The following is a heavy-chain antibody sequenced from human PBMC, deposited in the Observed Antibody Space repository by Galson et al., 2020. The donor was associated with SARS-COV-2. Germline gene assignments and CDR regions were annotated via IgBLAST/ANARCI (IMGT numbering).Heavy chain of an antibody. CDR1: GGSITSRSYY. CDR2: IYYDGKT. CDR3: ARFSIYTTTSHFDY. D-gene: IGHD2-2*02. J-gene: IGHJ4*02. Sequence: SETLSLTYTVSGGSITSRSYYWGWIRQPPGKGLEWIGNIYYDGKTYYNPSLKSRATISIDTSKNQFSLELKSVTAADTAVYYGARFSIYTTTSHFDYWGQGALRTVSS. V-gene: IGHV4-39*07.